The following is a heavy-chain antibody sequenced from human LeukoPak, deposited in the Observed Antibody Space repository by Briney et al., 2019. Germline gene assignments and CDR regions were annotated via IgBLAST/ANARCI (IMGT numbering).Heavy chain of an antibody. CDR1: GYTFTGYY. Sequence: ASVTVSCKASGYTFTGYYMHWVRQAPGQGLEWMGWINPNSGGTNYAQKFQGRVTMTRDTSISTAYMELSRLRSDDTAVYYCARGDFVLVRYFDWLGYWGQGTLVTVSS. V-gene: IGHV1-2*02. CDR3: ARGDFVLVRYFDWLGY. J-gene: IGHJ4*02. CDR2: INPNSGGT. D-gene: IGHD3-9*01.